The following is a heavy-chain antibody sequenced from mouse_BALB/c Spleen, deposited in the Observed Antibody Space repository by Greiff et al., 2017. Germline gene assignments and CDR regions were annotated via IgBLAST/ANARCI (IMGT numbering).Heavy chain of an antibody. Sequence: EVMLVESGGGLVQPGGSLKLSCAASGFTFSSYAMSWVRQTPEKRLEWVATISSGGSYTYYPDSVKGRFTISRDNAKNTLYLQMSSLRSEDTAMYYCASHITTVVATDYAMDYWGQGTSVTVSS. CDR1: GFTFSSYA. V-gene: IGHV5-9-1*01. CDR3: ASHITTVVATDYAMDY. CDR2: ISSGGSYT. J-gene: IGHJ4*01. D-gene: IGHD1-1*01.